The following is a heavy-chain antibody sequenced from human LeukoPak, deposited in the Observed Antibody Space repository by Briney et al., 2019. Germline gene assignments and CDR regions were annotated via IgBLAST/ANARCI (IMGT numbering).Heavy chain of an antibody. CDR3: TRANCINGLCYHFDY. Sequence: PGGSLRLSCTASGFTFGDYAMSWVRQAPGKGLEWVGFIRSKAYGGTTEYAASVKGRFTISRDDSKSIAYLQMNSLKTGDSAVYYCTRANCINGLCYHFDYWGQGTLVTVSS. V-gene: IGHV3-49*04. CDR1: GFTFGDYA. D-gene: IGHD2-8*01. CDR2: IRSKAYGGTT. J-gene: IGHJ4*02.